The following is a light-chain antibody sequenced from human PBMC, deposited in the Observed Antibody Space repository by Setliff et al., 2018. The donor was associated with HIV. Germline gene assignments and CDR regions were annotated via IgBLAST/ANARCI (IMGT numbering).Light chain of an antibody. CDR3: SSYGGNNNKV. Sequence: QSALTQPPPASGSPGQSVTISCTGTSSDVGAYNYVSWYQQHPGKAPKLMIYEVSKRPSGVPDRFSGSKSGNTASLTVSGLQAEDEADYYCSSYGGNNNKVFGTGTKVTVL. V-gene: IGLV2-8*01. CDR1: SSDVGAYNY. CDR2: EVS. J-gene: IGLJ1*01.